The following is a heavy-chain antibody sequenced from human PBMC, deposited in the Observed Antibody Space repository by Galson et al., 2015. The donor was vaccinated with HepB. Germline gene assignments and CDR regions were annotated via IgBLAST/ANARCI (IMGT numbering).Heavy chain of an antibody. Sequence: SVKVSCKASGYTFTSYDINWVRQATGQGLEWMGWMNPNSGNTGYAQKFQGRVTMTRNTSISTAYMELSSLRSEDTAVYYCARSTPYYDFWSGYYHVGLTYYYYYMDVWGKGTTVTVSS. D-gene: IGHD3-3*01. CDR2: MNPNSGNT. J-gene: IGHJ6*03. V-gene: IGHV1-8*01. CDR3: ARSTPYYDFWSGYYHVGLTYYYYYMDV. CDR1: GYTFTSYD.